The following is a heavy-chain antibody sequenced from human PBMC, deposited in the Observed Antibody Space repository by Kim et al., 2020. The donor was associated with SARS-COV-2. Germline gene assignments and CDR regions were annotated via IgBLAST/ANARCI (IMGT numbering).Heavy chain of an antibody. CDR2: IYHSGST. D-gene: IGHD4-17*01. J-gene: IGHJ4*02. V-gene: IGHV4-30-2*01. Sequence: SETLSLTCAVSGGSISSGGYSWSWIRQPPGKGLEWIGYIYHSGSTYYNPSLKSRVTISVDRSKNQFSLKLSSVTAADTAVYYCARGDYPEVLPGVWGQGTLVTVSS. CDR3: ARGDYPEVLPGV. CDR1: GGSISSGGYS.